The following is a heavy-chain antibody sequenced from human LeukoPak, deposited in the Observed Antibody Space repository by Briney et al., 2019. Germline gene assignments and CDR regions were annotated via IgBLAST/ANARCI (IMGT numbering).Heavy chain of an antibody. V-gene: IGHV3-21*01. Sequence: GGSLRLSCAASGFTFSSYSMNWVRQAPGKGLEWVSSISSSSSYIYYADPVKGRFTISRDNAKNSLYLQMNSLRAEDTAVYYCARVVSGSYPLFDYWGQGTLVTVSS. J-gene: IGHJ4*02. CDR1: GFTFSSYS. CDR2: ISSSSSYI. CDR3: ARVVSGSYPLFDY. D-gene: IGHD1-26*01.